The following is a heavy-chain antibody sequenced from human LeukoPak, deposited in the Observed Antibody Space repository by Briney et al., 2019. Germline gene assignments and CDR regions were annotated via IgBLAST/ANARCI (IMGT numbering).Heavy chain of an antibody. J-gene: IGHJ2*01. Sequence: GGSLRLSCAASGFRFSNYAMSWVRQAPRKGLQWVSAISNSGGTTYYADSVKGRFTISRDNAKHSLYLQMSSLRAEDTAVYYCAREERDGYNYYWYFDLWGRGTLVTVSS. D-gene: IGHD5-24*01. CDR1: GFRFSNYA. V-gene: IGHV3-23*01. CDR3: AREERDGYNYYWYFDL. CDR2: ISNSGGTT.